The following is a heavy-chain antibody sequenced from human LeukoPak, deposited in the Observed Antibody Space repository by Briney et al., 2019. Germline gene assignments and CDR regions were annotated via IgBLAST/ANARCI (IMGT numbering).Heavy chain of an antibody. CDR3: ARETYYYDSSGYGAFDI. J-gene: IGHJ3*02. V-gene: IGHV1-2*02. D-gene: IGHD3-22*01. CDR2: ISPNSGGT. CDR1: GYTFTGYY. Sequence: ASVKVSCKASGYTFTGYYMHWVRQAPGQGLEWMGWISPNSGGTNYAQKFQGRVTMTRDTSISTAYMELSRLRSDDTAVYYCARETYYYDSSGYGAFDIWGQGTMVTVSS.